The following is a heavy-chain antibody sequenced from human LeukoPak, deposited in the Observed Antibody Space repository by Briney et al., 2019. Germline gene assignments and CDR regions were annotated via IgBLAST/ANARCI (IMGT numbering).Heavy chain of an antibody. CDR1: GYTFTSYS. Sequence: ASVKVSCKASGYTFTSYSMHWVPQSPGQGLECMGIINPSGGSTSYAQKFQGRVTMTRDMSTSTVYMELSSLRSEDTAVYYCARDHYDSSGFTRNFDYWGQGTLVTVSS. J-gene: IGHJ4*02. CDR3: ARDHYDSSGFTRNFDY. CDR2: INPSGGST. D-gene: IGHD3-22*01. V-gene: IGHV1-46*01.